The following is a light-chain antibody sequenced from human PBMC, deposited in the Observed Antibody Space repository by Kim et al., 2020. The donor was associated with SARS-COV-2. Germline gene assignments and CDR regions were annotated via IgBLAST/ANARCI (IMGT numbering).Light chain of an antibody. CDR3: QQYNSSPLT. J-gene: IGKJ1*01. V-gene: IGKV1-5*03. CDR2: KAS. Sequence: ASVGDRVTITCRASQNISKLLNWYQQKPGKAPKLLIYKASNLKTGVTSRFSGRRSGTEFTLTISSLQPEDFATYYCQQYNSSPLTFGRGTKVDIK. CDR1: QNISKL.